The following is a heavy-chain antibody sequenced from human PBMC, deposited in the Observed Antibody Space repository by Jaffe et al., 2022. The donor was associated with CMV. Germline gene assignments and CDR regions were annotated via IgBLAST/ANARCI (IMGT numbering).Heavy chain of an antibody. Sequence: EVELLESGGGLVQPGGSLRLSCAASGFTFSSYAMSWVRQVPGKGLEWVSSISGSGSNTEYADSVKGRLTISRDNSENTLYLQMNTLRAEDTAVYYCARRNAYMVGADYWGQGTLVTVSS. CDR2: ISGSGSNT. J-gene: IGHJ4*02. CDR1: GFTFSSYA. CDR3: ARRNAYMVGADY. V-gene: IGHV3-23*01. D-gene: IGHD1-26*01.